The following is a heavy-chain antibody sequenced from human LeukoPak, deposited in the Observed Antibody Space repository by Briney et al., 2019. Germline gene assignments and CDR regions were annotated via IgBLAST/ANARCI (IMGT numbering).Heavy chain of an antibody. V-gene: IGHV4-59*08. CDR2: IYYSGST. J-gene: IGHJ4*02. CDR3: ASPSSSWYAGLFDY. CDR1: GGSLSRYY. Sequence: SETLSLTCPVSGGSLSRYYWSWIRQPPGKGLEWIGYIYYSGSTYYNPSLKSRVTISVDTSKNQFSLKLSSVTAADTAVYYCASPSSSWYAGLFDYWGQGTLVTVSS. D-gene: IGHD6-13*01.